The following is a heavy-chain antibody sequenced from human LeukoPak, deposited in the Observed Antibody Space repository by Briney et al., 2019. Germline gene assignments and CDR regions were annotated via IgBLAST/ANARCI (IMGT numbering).Heavy chain of an antibody. V-gene: IGHV1-18*01. D-gene: IGHD6-13*01. J-gene: IGHJ6*03. Sequence: ASVKVSCKASGYTFTSYGISWVRQAPGQGLEWMGWISAYNGNTNYAQKLQGRVTMTTDTSTSTAYMELRSLRSDDTAVYYCARGTIAAAGPYYYYYMDVWGKGTTVTVSS. CDR1: GYTFTSYG. CDR2: ISAYNGNT. CDR3: ARGTIAAAGPYYYYYMDV.